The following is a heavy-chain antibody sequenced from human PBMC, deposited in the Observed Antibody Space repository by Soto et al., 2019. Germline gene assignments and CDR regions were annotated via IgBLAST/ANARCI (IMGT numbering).Heavy chain of an antibody. CDR1: GGTFSSYA. J-gene: IGHJ4*02. Sequence: SVKVSCKASGGTFSSYAISWVRQAPGQGLEWMGGIIPIFGTANYAQKFQGRVTITADESTSTAYMELSSLRSEDTAVYYCARTPIDHYDFWSASTALFDYWGQGTLVTVSS. CDR3: ARTPIDHYDFWSASTALFDY. D-gene: IGHD3-3*01. CDR2: IIPIFGTA. V-gene: IGHV1-69*13.